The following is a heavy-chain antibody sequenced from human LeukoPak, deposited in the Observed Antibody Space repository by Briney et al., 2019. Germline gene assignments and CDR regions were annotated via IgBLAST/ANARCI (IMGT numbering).Heavy chain of an antibody. Sequence: PGGSLRLSCAASGFTFSSYGMHWVRQAPGKGLEGVAVIWYDGSNKYYADSVKGRFTISRDNSKNTLYLQMNSLRAEDTAVYYCARTYDSSGYYYYYWGQGTLVTVSS. V-gene: IGHV3-33*01. CDR1: GFTFSSYG. CDR3: ARTYDSSGYYYYY. J-gene: IGHJ4*02. D-gene: IGHD3-22*01. CDR2: IWYDGSNK.